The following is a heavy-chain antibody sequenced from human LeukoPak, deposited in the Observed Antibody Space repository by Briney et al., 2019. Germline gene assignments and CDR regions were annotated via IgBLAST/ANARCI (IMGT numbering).Heavy chain of an antibody. CDR2: ISGSGGST. J-gene: IGHJ4*02. CDR1: GFTFSSYA. Sequence: GGSLRLSCAASGFTFSSYAMNWVRQAPGKGLEWVSAISGSGGSTYYADSVKGRFTISRDNSKNTLYLQMNSLRAEDTDVYYCAKDAYYGSGSDYWGQGTLVTVSS. D-gene: IGHD3-10*01. CDR3: AKDAYYGSGSDY. V-gene: IGHV3-23*01.